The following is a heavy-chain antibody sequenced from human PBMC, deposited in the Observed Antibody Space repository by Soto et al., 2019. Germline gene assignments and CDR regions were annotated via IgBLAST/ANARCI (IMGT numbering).Heavy chain of an antibody. CDR1: GGTFSSYA. CDR2: IIPIFGTA. Sequence: GASVKVSCKASGGTFSSYAISWVRQAPGQEXEWMGGIIPIFGTANYAQKFQGRVTITADESTGTAYMELSSLRSEDTAVYYCARGGLQRVLNYYDSRGYWYYGMDVWGQGTTVTVSS. CDR3: ARGGLQRVLNYYDSRGYWYYGMDV. J-gene: IGHJ6*02. D-gene: IGHD3-22*01. V-gene: IGHV1-69*13.